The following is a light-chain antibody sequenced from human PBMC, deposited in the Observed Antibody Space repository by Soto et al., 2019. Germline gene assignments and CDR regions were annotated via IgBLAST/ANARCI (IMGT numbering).Light chain of an antibody. Sequence: DIQMTQSPSTLSGSVGDRVTITCRASQTISSWLAWYQQKPGKAPKLLIYKASTLKSGVPSRFRGSGSGTEFALTISSLQPDDFATYYCQNYNSYSAAFGQGTKV. CDR1: QTISSW. CDR3: QNYNSYSAA. CDR2: KAS. V-gene: IGKV1-5*03. J-gene: IGKJ1*01.